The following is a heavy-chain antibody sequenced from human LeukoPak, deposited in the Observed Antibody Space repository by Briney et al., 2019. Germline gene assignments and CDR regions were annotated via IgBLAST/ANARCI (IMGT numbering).Heavy chain of an antibody. Sequence: GGSLRLSCAASGFTVSSNYMSWVRQAPGKGLEWVSVFYSGGSTYCADSVKGRFTISRDDSKNTLYLAMNSLRAEDTAVYYSVRDHSGSSGGMDVWGQGTTVTVSS. D-gene: IGHD6-6*01. CDR1: GFTVSSNY. J-gene: IGHJ6*02. CDR3: VRDHSGSSGGMDV. CDR2: FYSGGST. V-gene: IGHV3-53*01.